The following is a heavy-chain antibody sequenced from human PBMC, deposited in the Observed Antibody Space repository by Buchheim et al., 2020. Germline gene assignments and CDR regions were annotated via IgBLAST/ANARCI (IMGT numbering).Heavy chain of an antibody. CDR2: IKQDGSEK. D-gene: IGHD3-22*01. Sequence: EVQLVESGGGLVQPGGSLRLSCAASGFTFSSYWMSWVRKAPGKGLEWVANIKQDGSEKYYVDSVKGRFTISRDNAKNSLYLQMNSLRAEDTAVYYCARDWAMIVKRYYYGMDVWGQGTT. CDR3: ARDWAMIVKRYYYGMDV. V-gene: IGHV3-7*01. J-gene: IGHJ6*02. CDR1: GFTFSSYW.